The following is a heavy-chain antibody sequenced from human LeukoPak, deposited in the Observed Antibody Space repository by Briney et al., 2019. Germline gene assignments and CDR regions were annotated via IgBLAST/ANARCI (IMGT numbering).Heavy chain of an antibody. V-gene: IGHV1-18*01. Sequence: ASVKVSCKASGYTFTSYGISWVRQAPGQGLEWMGWISAYNGNTNYAQKLQGRVTMTTDTSTSTAYMELRSLRSDGTAVYYCARDVALAYCGGDCYQAFDIWGQGTMVTVSS. CDR1: GYTFTSYG. D-gene: IGHD2-21*02. CDR3: ARDVALAYCGGDCYQAFDI. J-gene: IGHJ3*02. CDR2: ISAYNGNT.